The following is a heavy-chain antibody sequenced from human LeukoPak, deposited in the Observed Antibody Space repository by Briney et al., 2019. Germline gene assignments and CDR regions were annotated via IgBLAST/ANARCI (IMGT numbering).Heavy chain of an antibody. CDR1: GFTFSSYG. J-gene: IGHJ4*02. D-gene: IGHD3-10*01. V-gene: IGHV3-30*02. CDR3: AKDGLKPSKLLWFGELLDY. CDR2: IRYDGSNK. Sequence: PGGSLRLSCAASGFTFSSYGMHWVRQAPGKGLEWVAFIRYDGSNKYYADSVKGRFTISRDNSKNTLYLQMNSLRAEDTAVYYCAKDGLKPSKLLWFGELLDYWGQGTLVTVSS.